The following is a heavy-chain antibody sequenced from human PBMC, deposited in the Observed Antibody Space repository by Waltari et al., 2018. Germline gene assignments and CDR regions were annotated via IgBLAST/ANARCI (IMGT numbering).Heavy chain of an antibody. V-gene: IGHV1-69*13. CDR3: AREGYGSGSFWY. CDR1: GGTFSSYA. J-gene: IGHJ4*02. CDR2: IIPIFGTA. D-gene: IGHD3-10*01. Sequence: QVQLVQSGAEVKKPGSSVKVSCKASGGTFSSYATSWVRQAPGQGLEWMGGIIPIFGTANYAQKCQGRVTITADEATSTAYMELSSLRSEDTAVYYCAREGYGSGSFWYWGQGTLVTVSS.